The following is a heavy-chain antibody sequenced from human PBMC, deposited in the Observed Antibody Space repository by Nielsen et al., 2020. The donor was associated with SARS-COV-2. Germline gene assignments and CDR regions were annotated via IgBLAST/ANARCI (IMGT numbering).Heavy chain of an antibody. CDR2: IGTTSDT. D-gene: IGHD3-10*01. CDR3: ARGGYFGSGPLDY. CDR1: GFTFNNYD. J-gene: IGHJ4*02. Sequence: GESLKISCAASGFTFNNYDMHWVRQPTGKGLEWVSAIGTTSDTYYAGFVKGRFTISRENAKNSFYLQMNSLRAGDTAVYYCARGGYFGSGPLDYWGQGTLVTVSS. V-gene: IGHV3-13*04.